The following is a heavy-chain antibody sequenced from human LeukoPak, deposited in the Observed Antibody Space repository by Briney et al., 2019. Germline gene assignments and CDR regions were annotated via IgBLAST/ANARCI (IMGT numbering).Heavy chain of an antibody. CDR1: GFTFTNYW. Sequence: GGSLRLSCAASGFTFTNYWMNWVRQAPGKGLEWVANIKQDGSEKYYVDSVKGRFTISRDNAKNSLYLQMNSLRAEDTAVYYCAELGITMIGGVWGKGTTVTISS. CDR3: AELGITMIGGV. D-gene: IGHD3-10*02. CDR2: IKQDGSEK. J-gene: IGHJ6*04. V-gene: IGHV3-7*01.